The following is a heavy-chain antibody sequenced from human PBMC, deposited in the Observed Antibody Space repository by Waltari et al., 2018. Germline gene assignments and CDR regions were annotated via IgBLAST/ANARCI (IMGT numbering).Heavy chain of an antibody. D-gene: IGHD6-19*01. CDR2: INDSGSI. V-gene: IGHV4-34*01. CDR1: GGSFSGYY. CDR3: ARSPIAVDYYYYMDV. Sequence: QVQLQQWGAGLLKPSETLSLTCAVYGGSFSGYYWSWIRQPPGKGLEWLGEINDSGSINYNPALKSRVTISVDTSKNQFSLKLSSVTAADTAVYYCARSPIAVDYYYYMDVWGKGTTVTVSS. J-gene: IGHJ6*03.